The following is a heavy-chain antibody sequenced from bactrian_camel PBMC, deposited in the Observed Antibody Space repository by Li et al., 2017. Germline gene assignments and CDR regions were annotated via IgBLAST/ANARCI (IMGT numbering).Heavy chain of an antibody. J-gene: IGHJ4*01. Sequence: SGGGSVEAGRTLTLSCAASGFTFNGRCMAWFRQAAGKEREGVASIDTASKPFYADSVKGRFTLSQDNAKKTVYLQMNSLKPEDTAMYYCAADRDVNVPPSLVLDSSRFHSWGQGTQVTVS. V-gene: IGHV3S25*01. CDR2: IDTASKP. CDR3: AADRDVNVPPSLVLDSSRFHS. CDR1: GFTFNGRC.